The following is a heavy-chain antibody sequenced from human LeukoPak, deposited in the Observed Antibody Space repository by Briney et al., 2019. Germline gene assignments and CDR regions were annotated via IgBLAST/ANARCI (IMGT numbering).Heavy chain of an antibody. CDR1: XSXXGTXW. CDR3: ASAGGDSRSPLPFYY. Sequence: SLRLSCAASXSXXGTXWMHWVXQXPGKGXEWVANINQDGSEKYYVDSVKGRFTISRDNAENSLSLQMNSLRAEDTAVYYCASAGGDSRSPLPFYYWGQGTLVTVSS. J-gene: IGHJ4*02. V-gene: IGHV3-7*03. D-gene: IGHD6-6*01. CDR2: INQDGSEK.